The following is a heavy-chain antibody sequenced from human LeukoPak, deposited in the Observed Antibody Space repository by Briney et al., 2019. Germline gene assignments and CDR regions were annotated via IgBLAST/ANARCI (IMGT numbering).Heavy chain of an antibody. CDR1: GFTFSTYW. Sequence: GGSLRLSCSASGFTFSTYWMSWVRQAPGKGLEWVSAISGSGGSTYYADSVKGRFTISRDNSKDTLYLQMNSLRAEDTAVYYCASRQGDYDSSGPPFIWGQGTLVTVSS. D-gene: IGHD3-22*01. CDR2: ISGSGGST. CDR3: ASRQGDYDSSGPPFI. V-gene: IGHV3-23*01. J-gene: IGHJ4*02.